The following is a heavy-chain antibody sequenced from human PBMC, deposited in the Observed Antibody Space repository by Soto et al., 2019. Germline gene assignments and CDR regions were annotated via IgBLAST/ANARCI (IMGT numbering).Heavy chain of an antibody. CDR1: GFTFSNYA. V-gene: IGHV3-23*01. CDR2: MSGSGAVT. CDR3: AKRGSVPAALYYFES. J-gene: IGHJ4*02. Sequence: EVQLLESGGGLVQPGGSLRLSCAASGFTFSNYAMSWVRQAPGKGLEWVSAMSGSGAVTYYADSVKGRFTISRDNSKNTLYLQMNSMRAADTAVYYCAKRGSVPAALYYFESWGQGTLVTVSS. D-gene: IGHD2-2*01.